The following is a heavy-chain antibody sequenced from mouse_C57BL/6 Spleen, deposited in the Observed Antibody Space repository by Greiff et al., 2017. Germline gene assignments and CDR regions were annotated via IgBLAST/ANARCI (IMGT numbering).Heavy chain of an antibody. V-gene: IGHV5-17*01. Sequence: VQLKESGGGLVKPGGSLKLSCAASGFTFSDYGMHWVRQAPEKGLEWVAYISSGSSTIYYADTVKGRFTISRDNAKNTLFLQMTSLRSEDTAMYYCARMDYGNAMDYWGQGTSVTVSS. CDR2: ISSGSSTI. J-gene: IGHJ4*01. CDR3: ARMDYGNAMDY. D-gene: IGHD1-1*01. CDR1: GFTFSDYG.